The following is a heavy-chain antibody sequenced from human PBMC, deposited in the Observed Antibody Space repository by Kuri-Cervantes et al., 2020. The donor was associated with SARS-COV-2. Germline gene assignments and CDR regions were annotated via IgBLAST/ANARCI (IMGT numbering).Heavy chain of an antibody. CDR2: INPSGGST. D-gene: IGHD1-1*01. CDR3: ARDIGDWNPDGFDI. J-gene: IGHJ3*02. CDR1: GYTFTGYY. V-gene: IGHV1-46*01. Sequence: ASVKVSCKASGYTFTGYYMHWVRQAPGQGLEWMGIINPSGGSTSYAQKFQGRVTMTRITSISTAYMELSSLRFEDAAVYYCARDIGDWNPDGFDIWGQGTMVTVSS.